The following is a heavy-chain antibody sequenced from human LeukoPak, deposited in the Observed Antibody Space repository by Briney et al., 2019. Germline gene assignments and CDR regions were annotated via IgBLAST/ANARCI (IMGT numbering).Heavy chain of an antibody. D-gene: IGHD6-19*01. CDR3: ASRTSGIAVAGVDY. CDR2: IIPILGIA. J-gene: IGHJ4*02. Sequence: SVKVSCKASGYTFTSYDINWVRQAPGQGLEWMGRIIPILGIANYAQKFQGRVTITADKSTSTAYMELSSRRSEDTAVYYCASRTSGIAVAGVDYWGQGILVTVSS. CDR1: GYTFTSYD. V-gene: IGHV1-69*04.